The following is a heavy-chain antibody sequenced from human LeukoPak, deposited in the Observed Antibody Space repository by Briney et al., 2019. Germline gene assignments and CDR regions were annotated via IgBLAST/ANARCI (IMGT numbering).Heavy chain of an antibody. CDR2: IYSGGST. CDR1: GFSMSIYW. V-gene: IGHV3-66*01. CDR3: ATGERMVRGDGVDY. Sequence: GGSLRLSCEASGFSMSIYWMSWVRQAPGKGLEWVSAIYSGGSTYYADSVEGRFTISRDNSKNPLYLQMNSLRAEDTAVYFCATGERMVRGDGVDYWGQGTLVTVSS. D-gene: IGHD3-10*01. J-gene: IGHJ4*02.